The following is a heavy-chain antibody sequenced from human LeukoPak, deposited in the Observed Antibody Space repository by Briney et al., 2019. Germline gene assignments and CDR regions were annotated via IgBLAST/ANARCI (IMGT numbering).Heavy chain of an antibody. CDR3: AAWGLAPY. D-gene: IGHD3-16*01. Sequence: SETLSLTCTVSGYSISSTYYWGWIRQPPGKGLEWIGSIYHSGSTYYNPSLKSRVTISVDTSKNQFSLKLSSVTAADTAVYYCAAWGLAPYWGQGTLATVSS. V-gene: IGHV4-38-2*02. CDR1: GYSISSTYY. CDR2: IYHSGST. J-gene: IGHJ4*02.